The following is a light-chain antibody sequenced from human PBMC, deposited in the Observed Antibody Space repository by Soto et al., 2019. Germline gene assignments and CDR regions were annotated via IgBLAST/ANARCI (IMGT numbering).Light chain of an antibody. Sequence: QSALTQPPSASGTPGQSVTIPCTGTSSDVGDYNYVSWYQQHPGKPPKLVIYEVSRRPSGVPDRFSGSKSGNTASLTVSGLQAEDEADYYCSLNAGSNNLVFGGGTKLTVL. CDR1: SSDVGDYNY. CDR3: SLNAGSNNLV. V-gene: IGLV2-8*01. CDR2: EVS. J-gene: IGLJ2*01.